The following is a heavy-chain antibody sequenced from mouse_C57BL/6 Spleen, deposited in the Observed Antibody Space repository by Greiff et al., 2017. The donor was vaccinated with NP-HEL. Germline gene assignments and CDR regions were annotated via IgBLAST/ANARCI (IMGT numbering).Heavy chain of an antibody. Sequence: EVKLMESGGGLVKPGGSLKLSCAASGFTFSDYGMHWVRQAPEKGLEWVAYISSGSSTIYYADTVKGRFTISRDNAKNTLFLQMTSLRSEDTAMYYCARGDYYGSSYVFMDYWGQGTSVTVSS. CDR1: GFTFSDYG. D-gene: IGHD1-1*01. V-gene: IGHV5-17*01. J-gene: IGHJ4*01. CDR3: ARGDYYGSSYVFMDY. CDR2: ISSGSSTI.